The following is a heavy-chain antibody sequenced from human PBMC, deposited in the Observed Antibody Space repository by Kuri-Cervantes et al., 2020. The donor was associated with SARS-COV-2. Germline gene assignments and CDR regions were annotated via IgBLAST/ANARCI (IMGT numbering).Heavy chain of an antibody. CDR2: ISAYNGNT. Sequence: ASVNVSCKASGYTFTSYGISWVRQAPGQGLEWMGWISAYNGNTNYAQKLQGRVTMTTDTSTSTAYMELRSLRSDDTAVYYCARRIAAAGYYYYYGMDVWGQGTTVTVSS. CDR1: GYTFTSYG. J-gene: IGHJ6*02. V-gene: IGHV1-18*04. D-gene: IGHD6-13*01. CDR3: ARRIAAAGYYYYYGMDV.